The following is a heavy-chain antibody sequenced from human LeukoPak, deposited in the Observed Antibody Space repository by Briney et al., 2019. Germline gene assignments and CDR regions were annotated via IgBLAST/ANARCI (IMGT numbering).Heavy chain of an antibody. V-gene: IGHV3-33*01. D-gene: IGHD1-20*01. CDR1: GFTFRRYG. CDR3: IRELYVAGITESFEI. J-gene: IGHJ3*02. Sequence: PGGSLRLSCAASGFTFRRYGMNWVRQAPGKGLEWVAIIWYDGSIKYYADSVEGRFTISRDNSKNMLYLQMNSLRAEDTAIYYCIRELYVAGITESFEIWGQGTMVTVSS. CDR2: IWYDGSIK.